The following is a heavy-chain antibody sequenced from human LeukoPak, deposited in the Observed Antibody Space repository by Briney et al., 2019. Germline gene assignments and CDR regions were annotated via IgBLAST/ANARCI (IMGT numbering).Heavy chain of an antibody. CDR1: GFTFDDYG. D-gene: IGHD5-24*01. V-gene: IGHV3-23*01. CDR2: VSGSGRGENT. Sequence: GGSLRLSCAASGFTFDDYGMSWVRQAPGKGLEWVSNVSGSGRGENTYYADSVKGRFTISRDNSKNTLILQMNSLRAEDTAVYYCAKSGYNRFDYWGQGILVTVSS. CDR3: AKSGYNRFDY. J-gene: IGHJ4*02.